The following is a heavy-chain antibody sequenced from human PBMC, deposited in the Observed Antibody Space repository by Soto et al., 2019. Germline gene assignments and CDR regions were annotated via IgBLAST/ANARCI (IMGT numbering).Heavy chain of an antibody. CDR3: ARIRAAEHYYYGMDV. CDR1: GYTFTSTG. J-gene: IGHJ6*04. Sequence: ASVEVCGVASGYTFTSTGMSWGRQAPGQGLEWMGWISAYNSNTNYAQKLQGRVTMTTDTSTSTAYMELMSLRSDDTPVYYCARIRAAEHYYYGMDVWGKGTTDTVS. CDR2: ISAYNSNT. V-gene: IGHV1-18*04. D-gene: IGHD6-13*01.